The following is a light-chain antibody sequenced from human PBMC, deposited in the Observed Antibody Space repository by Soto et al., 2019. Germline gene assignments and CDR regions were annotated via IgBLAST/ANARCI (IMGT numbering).Light chain of an antibody. Sequence: DIVLTQSPLSLPVTPGEAASISCRSSQSLLHSNGNIYLDWYLQKPGQSPQLLIYLGSIRASGVPDRFSGRGSGTDFTLKITRVEAEDVGVYYCLQAIQAPRTFGLGTKVEIK. V-gene: IGKV2-28*01. CDR3: LQAIQAPRT. CDR2: LGS. CDR1: QSLLHSNGNIY. J-gene: IGKJ1*01.